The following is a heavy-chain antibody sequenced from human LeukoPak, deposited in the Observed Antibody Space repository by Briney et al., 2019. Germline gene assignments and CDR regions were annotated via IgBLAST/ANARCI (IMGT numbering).Heavy chain of an antibody. D-gene: IGHD1-26*01. Sequence: GASVKVSCKASGYTFTSYDTNWVRQATGQGLEWMGWMNPNSGNTGYAQKFQGRVTITRNTSISTAYMELSSLRSEDTAVYYCARGVKWSYYYYYMDVWGKGTTVTVSS. CDR3: ARGVKWSYYYYYMDV. CDR1: GYTFTSYD. J-gene: IGHJ6*03. V-gene: IGHV1-8*03. CDR2: MNPNSGNT.